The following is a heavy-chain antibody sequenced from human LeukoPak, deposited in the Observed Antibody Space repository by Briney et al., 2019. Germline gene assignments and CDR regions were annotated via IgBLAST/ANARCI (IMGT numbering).Heavy chain of an antibody. Sequence: GGSLRLSCAASGFTFSSYAMSWVRQAPGKGLEWVSAISGSGGSTYYADSVKGRFTISRDNSKNTLYLQMNSLRAEDTAVYYCANPTPDLGEWLLFSGYYYYGMDVWGQGTTVTVSS. CDR3: ANPTPDLGEWLLFSGYYYYGMDV. V-gene: IGHV3-23*01. CDR1: GFTFSSYA. D-gene: IGHD3-3*01. CDR2: ISGSGGST. J-gene: IGHJ6*02.